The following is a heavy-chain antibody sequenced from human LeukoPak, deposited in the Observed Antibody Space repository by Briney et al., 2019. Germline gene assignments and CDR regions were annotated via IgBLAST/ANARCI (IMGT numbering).Heavy chain of an antibody. CDR1: GFTFSSYG. CDR2: IWYDGSNK. J-gene: IGHJ4*02. V-gene: IGHV3-33*01. Sequence: PGESLRLSCAASGFTFSSYGMHWVRQAPGKGLEWVAVIWYDGSNKYYADSVKGRFTISRDNSKNTLYLQMNSLRAGDTAVYYCARDVGVCSSTSCYTSYYFDYWGQGTLVTVSS. CDR3: ARDVGVCSSTSCYTSYYFDY. D-gene: IGHD2-2*02.